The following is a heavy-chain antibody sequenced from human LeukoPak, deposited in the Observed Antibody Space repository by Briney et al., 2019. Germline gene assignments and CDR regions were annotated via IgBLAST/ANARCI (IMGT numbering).Heavy chain of an antibody. CDR1: GYTFTSYA. D-gene: IGHD4-17*01. CDR3: ARVAFRTTVTTRTLGY. J-gene: IGHJ4*02. CDR2: INTNTGNP. V-gene: IGHV7-4-1*02. Sequence: ASVKVSCKASGYTFTSYAMNWVRQAPGQGLEWMGWINTNTGNPTYAQGFTGRFVFSLDTSVSTAYLQISSLKAEDTAVCYCARVAFRTTVTTRTLGYWGQGTLVTVSS.